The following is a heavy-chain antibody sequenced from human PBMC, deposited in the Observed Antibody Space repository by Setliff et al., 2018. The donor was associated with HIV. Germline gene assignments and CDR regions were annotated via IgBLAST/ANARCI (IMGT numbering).Heavy chain of an antibody. CDR3: ARVGERWLQFYYFDN. CDR2: INPSGGST. Sequence: ASVKVSCKASGDIFSRYGISWVRQAPGQGLEWLGVINPSGGSTSYAQKFQGRVTMTRGTPTGTVYMELRSLRSEDTAVYYCARVGERWLQFYYFDNWGQGTLVTVSS. J-gene: IGHJ4*02. D-gene: IGHD5-12*01. V-gene: IGHV1-46*01. CDR1: GDIFSRYG.